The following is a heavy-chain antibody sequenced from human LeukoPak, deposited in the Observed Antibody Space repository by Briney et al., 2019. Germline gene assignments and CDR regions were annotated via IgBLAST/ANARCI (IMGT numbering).Heavy chain of an antibody. J-gene: IGHJ4*02. Sequence: SETLSLTCAVYGGSFSAYYWSWIRQPPGKGLEWIGEINHRGSTNYNPSPKSRVTISVDTSKNQFSLKLSSVTAADTAVYYCAGRLRGFYFDYWGQGTLVTVSS. CDR2: INHRGST. V-gene: IGHV4-34*01. D-gene: IGHD3-16*01. CDR1: GGSFSAYY. CDR3: AGRLRGFYFDY.